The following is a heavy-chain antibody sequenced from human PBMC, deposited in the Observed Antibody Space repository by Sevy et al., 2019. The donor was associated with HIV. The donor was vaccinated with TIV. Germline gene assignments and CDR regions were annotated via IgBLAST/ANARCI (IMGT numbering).Heavy chain of an antibody. CDR3: ARPARPTDSGSYYPFDY. CDR1: GGTFSSYA. CDR2: IIPIFGTA. J-gene: IGHJ4*02. D-gene: IGHD1-26*01. V-gene: IGHV1-69*13. Sequence: ASVKVSCKASGGTFSSYAISWVRQAPGQGLEWMGGIIPIFGTANYAQKFQGRVTITADESTSTAYMELSSLRSEDTAVDYCARPARPTDSGSYYPFDYWGQGTLVTVSS.